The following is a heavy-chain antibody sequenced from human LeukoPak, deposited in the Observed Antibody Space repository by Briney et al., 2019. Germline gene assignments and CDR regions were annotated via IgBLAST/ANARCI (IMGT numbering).Heavy chain of an antibody. D-gene: IGHD4-23*01. CDR3: ASADYGGNSGRYFQH. J-gene: IGHJ1*01. Sequence: GGSLRLSCAASGFTFSSYSMNWVRQAPGRGLEWVSSISSSSSYIYYADSVKGRFTISRDNAKNSLYLQMNSLRAEDTAVYYCASADYGGNSGRYFQHWGQGTLVTVSS. CDR1: GFTFSSYS. V-gene: IGHV3-21*01. CDR2: ISSSSSYI.